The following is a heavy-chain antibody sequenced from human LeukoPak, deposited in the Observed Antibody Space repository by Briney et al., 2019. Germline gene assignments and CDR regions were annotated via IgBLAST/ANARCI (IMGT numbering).Heavy chain of an antibody. D-gene: IGHD2-21*01. J-gene: IGHJ4*02. CDR2: INPSGGST. CDR1: GYTFINYF. CDR3: ARVDMAYCGGDCFDD. Sequence: ASVKVSCKASGYTFINYFIHWVRQAPGQGLEWMGIINPSGGSTSYAQKFQGRVTMTRDTSTSTVYMELSSLRSEDTAVYYCARVDMAYCGGDCFDDWGQGTLVTVSS. V-gene: IGHV1-46*01.